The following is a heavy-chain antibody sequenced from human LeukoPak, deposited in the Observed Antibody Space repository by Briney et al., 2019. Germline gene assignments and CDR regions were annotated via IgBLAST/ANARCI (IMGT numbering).Heavy chain of an antibody. CDR2: ISYDGSNK. V-gene: IGHV3-30-3*01. Sequence: GGSLRLSCAASGFTFSSYAMHWVRQAPGKGLEWVAVISYDGSNKYYADSVKGRFTISRDNSKNTLYLQMNGLRAEDTAVYYCARTRDCGGDCYHGAFDIWGQGTMVTVSS. J-gene: IGHJ3*02. D-gene: IGHD2-21*02. CDR3: ARTRDCGGDCYHGAFDI. CDR1: GFTFSSYA.